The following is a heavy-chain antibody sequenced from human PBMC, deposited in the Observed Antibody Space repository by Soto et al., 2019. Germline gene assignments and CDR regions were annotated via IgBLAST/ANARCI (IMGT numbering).Heavy chain of an antibody. CDR2: IYYSGST. D-gene: IGHD3-3*01. CDR3: ARGSGYYDFWSGYSAPQGGMDV. Sequence: SETLSLTCTVSGGSISSGGYYWSWIRQHPGKGLEWIGYIYYSGSTYYNPSLKSRVTISVDTSKNQFSLKLSSVTAADTAVYYCARGSGYYDFWSGYSAPQGGMDVWGQGTTVTVSS. J-gene: IGHJ6*02. V-gene: IGHV4-31*03. CDR1: GGSISSGGYY.